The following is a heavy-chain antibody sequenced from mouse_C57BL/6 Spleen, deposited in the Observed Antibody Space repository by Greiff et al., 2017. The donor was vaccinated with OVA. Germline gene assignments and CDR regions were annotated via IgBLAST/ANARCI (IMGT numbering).Heavy chain of an antibody. CDR1: GFTFSDAW. J-gene: IGHJ4*01. CDR2: IRNKANNHAT. D-gene: IGHD1-1*01. V-gene: IGHV6-6*01. CDR3: TRVYYYGRGAMDY. Sequence: EVKVEESGGGLVQPGGSMKLSCAASGFTFSDAWMDWVRQSPEKGLVWVAEIRNKANNHATYYAESVKGRFTISRVDSKSRVYLQMNSLRAEDTGIYYCTRVYYYGRGAMDYWGQGTSVTVSS.